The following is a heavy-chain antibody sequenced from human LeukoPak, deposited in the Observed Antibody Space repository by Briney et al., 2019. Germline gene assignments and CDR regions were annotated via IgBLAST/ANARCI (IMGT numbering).Heavy chain of an antibody. V-gene: IGHV3-64*04. CDR3: AKDQGIQLWLKYFQH. CDR1: GFTFSYYA. D-gene: IGHD5-18*01. Sequence: PGGSLRLSCSASGFTFSYYAMHWIRQTAGKGLEFVSGISSNGGSTYYAGSLKGRFTISRDNSNNTLYLQMNSLRAEDTAVYYCAKDQGIQLWLKYFQHWGQGTLVTVSS. J-gene: IGHJ1*01. CDR2: ISSNGGST.